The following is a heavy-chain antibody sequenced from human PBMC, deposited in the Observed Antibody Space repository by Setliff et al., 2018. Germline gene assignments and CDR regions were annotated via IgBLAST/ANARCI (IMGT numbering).Heavy chain of an antibody. V-gene: IGHV1-8*01. CDR3: AAKTLGAQRGSDY. Sequence: GASVKVSCKASGYTFTSYDINWVRQATGQGLEWMGWMNPNSGNTGYAQKFQERVTITRDMSTSTAYMELSSLRSEDTAVYYCAAKTLGAQRGSDYWGQGTLVTVSS. J-gene: IGHJ4*02. D-gene: IGHD1-26*01. CDR2: MNPNSGNT. CDR1: GYTFTSYD.